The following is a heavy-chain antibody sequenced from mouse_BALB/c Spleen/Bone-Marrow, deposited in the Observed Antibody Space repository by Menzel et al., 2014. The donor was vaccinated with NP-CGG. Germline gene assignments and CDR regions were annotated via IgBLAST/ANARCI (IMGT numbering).Heavy chain of an antibody. CDR2: ISNGGGST. J-gene: IGHJ4*01. Sequence: EVQLVESGGGLVQPGGSLKLSCATSGFTFSDYYMYWVRQTPEKRLEWVAYISNGGGSTYYPDTVKGRFTISGDNAKNTLYLQMSRLKSEDTAMYYCARQDYSYYYAMDYWGQGTSVTVSS. V-gene: IGHV5-12*02. D-gene: IGHD2-13*01. CDR3: ARQDYSYYYAMDY. CDR1: GFTFSDYY.